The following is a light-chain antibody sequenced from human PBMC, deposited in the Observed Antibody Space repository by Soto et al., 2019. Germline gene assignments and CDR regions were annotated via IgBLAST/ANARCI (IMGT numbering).Light chain of an antibody. CDR2: GAS. V-gene: IGKV3-15*01. Sequence: EIVMTQSPATLSVSPGERATLSCRASQSVSSNLAWYQQKPGQAPRLLIYGASTRATGIPARFSGSGSGTEFTLTIRSLQSEDFAVYYCQQYNNWPPWTFGQGTQVEIK. CDR3: QQYNNWPPWT. CDR1: QSVSSN. J-gene: IGKJ1*01.